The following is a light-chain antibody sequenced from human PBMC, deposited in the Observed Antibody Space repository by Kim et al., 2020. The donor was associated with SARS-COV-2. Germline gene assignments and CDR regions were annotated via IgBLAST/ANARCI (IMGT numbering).Light chain of an antibody. CDR3: QLRTNWLT. V-gene: IGKV3-11*01. CDR2: DAS. J-gene: IGKJ4*01. CDR1: QSVSPY. Sequence: SLSPEKSATPSCRASQSVSPYLAWYQQKPGQAPRLLIYDASKRATGTPARFSGSGSGTDFTLTISSLEPDDFAVYYCQLRTNWLTSGGGTKVDIK.